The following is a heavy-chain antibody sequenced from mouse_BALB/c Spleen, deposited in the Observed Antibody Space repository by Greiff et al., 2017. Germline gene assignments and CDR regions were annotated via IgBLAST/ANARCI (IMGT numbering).Heavy chain of an antibody. CDR2: IYPGDGDT. D-gene: IGHD1-2*01. V-gene: IGHV1-87*01. CDR3: TRVYGYDAMDY. Sequence: VQLQQSGAELARPGASVKLSCKASGYTFTSYWMQWVKQRPGQGLEWIGAIYPGDGDTRYTQKFKGKATLTADKSSSTAYIQLSSLASEDSAVYYCTRVYGYDAMDYWGQGTSVTVSS. CDR1: GYTFTSYW. J-gene: IGHJ4*01.